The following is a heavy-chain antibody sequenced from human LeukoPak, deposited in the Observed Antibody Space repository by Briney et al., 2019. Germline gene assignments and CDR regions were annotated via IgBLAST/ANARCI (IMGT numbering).Heavy chain of an antibody. V-gene: IGHV1-69*05. J-gene: IGHJ4*02. CDR1: GGTFSSYA. CDR3: AMIRGYSGYDNDY. D-gene: IGHD5-12*01. Sequence: GASVKVSCKASGGTFSSYAISWVRQAPGQGLEWMGGIIPIFGTANYAQKFQGRVTITTDESTSTAYMELSSLRSEVTAVYYCAMIRGYSGYDNDYWGQGTLVTVSS. CDR2: IIPIFGTA.